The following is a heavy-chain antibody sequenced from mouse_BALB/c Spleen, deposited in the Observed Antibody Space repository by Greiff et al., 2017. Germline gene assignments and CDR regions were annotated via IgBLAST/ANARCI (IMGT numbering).Heavy chain of an antibody. V-gene: IGHV2-9*02. CDR1: GFSLTSYG. D-gene: IGHD3-1*01. CDR2: IWAGGST. Sequence: ESGPGLVAPSQSLSITCTVSGFSLTSYGVHWVRQPPGKGLEWLGVIWAGGSTNYNSALMSRLSISKDNSKSQVFLKMNSLQTDDTAMYYCARGGQLGLGGYYAMDYWGQGTSVTVSS. J-gene: IGHJ4*01. CDR3: ARGGQLGLGGYYAMDY.